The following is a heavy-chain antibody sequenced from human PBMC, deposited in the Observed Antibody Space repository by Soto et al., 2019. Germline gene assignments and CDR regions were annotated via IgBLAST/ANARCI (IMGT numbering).Heavy chain of an antibody. Sequence: QVQLVQSGAEVKKPGSSVRVSCKASGTIFSSYTISWVRQAPGQGLEWMGRINPILGETNSAQKFQGRVTLTADKSTNTAYMDLNSLRLEDTALYYCARGLGGRMDDWGQGLTVTVSS. D-gene: IGHD3-16*01. J-gene: IGHJ6*02. CDR2: INPILGET. CDR3: ARGLGGRMDD. CDR1: GTIFSSYT. V-gene: IGHV1-69*08.